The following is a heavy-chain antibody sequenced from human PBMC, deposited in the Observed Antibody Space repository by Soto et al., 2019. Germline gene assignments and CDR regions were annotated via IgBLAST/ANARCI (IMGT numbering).Heavy chain of an antibody. CDR2: ISSTTNYI. CDR1: GFTFTRYS. CDR3: ARESEDLTSNFDY. V-gene: IGHV3-21*01. J-gene: IGHJ4*02. Sequence: EVQLVESGGGLVKRGGSLRLSCAASGFTFTRYSMNWVRQAPGKGLEWVSSISSTTNYIYYADSMKGRFTVSRDNAKNSVYLEMNSLSAEDTALYYCARESEDLTSNFDYWGQGTLVTVSS.